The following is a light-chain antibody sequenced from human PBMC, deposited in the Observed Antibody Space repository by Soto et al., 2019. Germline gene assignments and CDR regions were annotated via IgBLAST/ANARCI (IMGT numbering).Light chain of an antibody. CDR3: QQYGGSPT. CDR2: GAS. CDR1: QSVSSSY. J-gene: IGKJ1*01. Sequence: EIALTQSPATLSLSPGERATLSCRASQSVSSSYLAWYQQKPCQAPRLLIYGASTRDTGIPDRFSGSGSWTDFTLIISRLEPEDFAVYYCQQYGGSPTFGQGTKVEIQ. V-gene: IGKV3-20*01.